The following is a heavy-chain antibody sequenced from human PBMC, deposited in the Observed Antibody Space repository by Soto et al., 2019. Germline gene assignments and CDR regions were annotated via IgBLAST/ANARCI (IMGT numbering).Heavy chain of an antibody. CDR2: IYYSGST. CDR3: ARQSGYSYGEFFDY. D-gene: IGHD5-18*01. Sequence: PSEPLSLTCTVSGGSISSWYWYWIRKHPGKGLEWIGTIYYSGSTNYNPSLKSRVTISVDTSKNQFSLKLSSVTAADTAVYYCARQSGYSYGEFFDYWGQGTLVTVSS. J-gene: IGHJ4*02. V-gene: IGHV4-59*08. CDR1: GGSISSWY.